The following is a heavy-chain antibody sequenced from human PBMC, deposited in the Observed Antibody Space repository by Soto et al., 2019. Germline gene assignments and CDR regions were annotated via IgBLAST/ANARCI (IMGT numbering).Heavy chain of an antibody. CDR1: GFTFSSYS. Sequence: EVQLVESGGGLVKPGGSLRLSCAASGFTFSSYSMNWVRQAPGKGLEWVSSISSSRSYIYYADSVNGRFTISRDNAKNSLYLQMNSLRAEYTDVYYCARDSIAVAGTYYYYGMDVWGQGTTVTVSS. J-gene: IGHJ6*02. D-gene: IGHD6-19*01. CDR2: ISSSRSYI. V-gene: IGHV3-21*01. CDR3: ARDSIAVAGTYYYYGMDV.